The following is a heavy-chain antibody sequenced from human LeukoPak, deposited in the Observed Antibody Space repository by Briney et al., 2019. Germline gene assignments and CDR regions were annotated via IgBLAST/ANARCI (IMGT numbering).Heavy chain of an antibody. CDR1: GFTFSSYA. J-gene: IGHJ4*02. CDR2: ISNDEYKM. V-gene: IGHV3-30-3*02. D-gene: IGHD3-22*01. CDR3: ATGNSGYHDY. Sequence: PGGPLRLSCAASGFTFSSYAMHWVRQAPGTGPEWVAVISNDEYKMYYGDSVKGRFTISRDNSKSTLYLQMNSLRADDTAVYYCATGNSGYHDYWGQGTRVTVSS.